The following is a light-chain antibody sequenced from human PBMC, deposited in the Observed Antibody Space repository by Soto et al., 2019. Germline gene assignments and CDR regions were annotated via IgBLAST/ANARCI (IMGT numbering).Light chain of an antibody. CDR1: QSVSSN. J-gene: IGKJ4*01. V-gene: IGKV3-15*01. CDR2: GAS. CDR3: QQYNSWPLT. Sequence: DIVMTQSPATLSVSPGERATLSCRASQSVSSNLAWFQQKPGQAPGLLIYGASTRATGVPARFSGSGSGTEFTLTISSLQSEDFAVYYCQQYNSWPLTFGGGTKVDIK.